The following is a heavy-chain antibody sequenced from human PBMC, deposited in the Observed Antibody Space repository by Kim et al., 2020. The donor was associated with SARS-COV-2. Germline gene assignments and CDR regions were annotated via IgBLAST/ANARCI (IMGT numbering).Heavy chain of an antibody. Sequence: ASVKVSCKVSGYSLTELSMHWVRQAPGKGLEWMGGFDPEDGETIYAQKFQGRVTMTEDTSTDTAYMELSSLRSEDTAVYYCATGPAVAGTLVHYYYYYGMDVRGQGTTVTVSS. J-gene: IGHJ6*02. V-gene: IGHV1-24*01. CDR2: FDPEDGET. CDR3: ATGPAVAGTLVHYYYYYGMDV. D-gene: IGHD6-19*01. CDR1: GYSLTELS.